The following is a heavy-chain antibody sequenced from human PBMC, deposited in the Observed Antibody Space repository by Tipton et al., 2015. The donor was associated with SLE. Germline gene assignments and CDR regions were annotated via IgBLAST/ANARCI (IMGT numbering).Heavy chain of an antibody. D-gene: IGHD6-19*01. Sequence: TLSLTCTVSGGSISSSSYYWGWIRQPPGKGLEWIGSIYYSGSTYYNPSLKSRVTISVDTSKNQFSLKLSSVTAADTAVYYCARDDHFGWYFDYWGQGTLVTVSS. CDR1: GGSISSSSYY. J-gene: IGHJ4*02. CDR2: IYYSGST. V-gene: IGHV4-39*07. CDR3: ARDDHFGWYFDY.